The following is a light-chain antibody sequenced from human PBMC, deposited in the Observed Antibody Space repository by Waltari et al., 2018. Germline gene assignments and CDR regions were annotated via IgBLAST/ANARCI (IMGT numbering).Light chain of an antibody. Sequence: SYEVTQPPSVPVSPGQTASITCSGDQLGNKYTCWYQQKPGQSPVLVIYQDNKRPSGIPERFSGSNSGNTATLNISGTQAMDEADYYCQSWDTSTTNVVFGGGTKLTVL. CDR3: QSWDTSTTNVV. V-gene: IGLV3-1*01. CDR1: QLGNKY. CDR2: QDN. J-gene: IGLJ2*01.